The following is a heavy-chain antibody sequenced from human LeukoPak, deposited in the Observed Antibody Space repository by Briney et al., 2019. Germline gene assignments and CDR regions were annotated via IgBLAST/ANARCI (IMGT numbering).Heavy chain of an antibody. Sequence: ASVKVSRKASGYTFTSYGISWVRQAPGQGLEWMGWISAYNGNTNYAQKLQGRVTMTTDTSTSTAYMELRSLRSDDTAVYYCARDWGYYYDSSGYLPPFDYWGQGTLVTVSS. CDR3: ARDWGYYYDSSGYLPPFDY. J-gene: IGHJ4*02. CDR2: ISAYNGNT. V-gene: IGHV1-18*01. CDR1: GYTFTSYG. D-gene: IGHD3-22*01.